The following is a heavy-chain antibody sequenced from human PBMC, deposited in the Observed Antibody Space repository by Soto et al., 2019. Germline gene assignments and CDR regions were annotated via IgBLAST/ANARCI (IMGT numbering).Heavy chain of an antibody. CDR2: IWSDGSKQ. CDR1: GFTFSSYG. D-gene: IGHD3-10*01. V-gene: IGHV3-33*01. Sequence: QVQLVESGGGVVQPGTSLRLSCAASGFTFSSYGFHWDRQAPGKGLEWVADIWSDGSKQYYADPVKGRFTISRDDSKNTLYLQMNSLTADDTAVYYCASDLSYGSGSDWGQGTLVTVA. J-gene: IGHJ4*02. CDR3: ASDLSYGSGSD.